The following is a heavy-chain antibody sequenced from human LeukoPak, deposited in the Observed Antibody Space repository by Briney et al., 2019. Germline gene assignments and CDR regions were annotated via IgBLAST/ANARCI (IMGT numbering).Heavy chain of an antibody. J-gene: IGHJ4*02. D-gene: IGHD3-10*01. CDR3: ARVIDRGYGSGLDY. CDR2: IYNGGTT. CDR1: GFTVSSNY. Sequence: GGSLRLPCAASGFTVSSNYMSWVRQAPGKGPEWVSVIYNGGTTHYADSVKGRFTTSRHNSENTLNLQMNSLRAEDTAVYYCARVIDRGYGSGLDYWGQGALVTVSS. V-gene: IGHV3-53*01.